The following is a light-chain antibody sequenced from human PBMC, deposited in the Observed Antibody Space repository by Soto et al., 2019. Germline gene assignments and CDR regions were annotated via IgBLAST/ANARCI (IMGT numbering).Light chain of an antibody. CDR1: QSVLYSSNNKNY. CDR2: WAS. CDR3: QQYYSTPPT. Sequence: DIVMTQSPDSLAVSLGERATINCKSSQSVLYSSNNKNYLAWYQQKPGQPPKLLIYWASTRESGVPDRFSGSGSGTDFTLTISSLQAEDVAVYYCQQYYSTPPTFGGGTKVEL. J-gene: IGKJ4*01. V-gene: IGKV4-1*01.